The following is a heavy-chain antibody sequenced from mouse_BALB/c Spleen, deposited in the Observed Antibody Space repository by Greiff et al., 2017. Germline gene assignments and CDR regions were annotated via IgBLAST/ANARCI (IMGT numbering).Heavy chain of an antibody. V-gene: IGHV1-69*01. CDR1: GYTFTDYW. Sequence: VQLQQPGAELVMPGASVKMSCKASGYTFTDYWMHWVKQRPGQGLEWIGAIDTSDSYTSYNQKFKGKATLTVDESSSTAYMQLSSLTSEDSAVYYCARYGYDGAWFAYWGQGTLVTVSA. CDR3: ARYGYDGAWFAY. J-gene: IGHJ3*01. D-gene: IGHD2-2*01. CDR2: IDTSDSYT.